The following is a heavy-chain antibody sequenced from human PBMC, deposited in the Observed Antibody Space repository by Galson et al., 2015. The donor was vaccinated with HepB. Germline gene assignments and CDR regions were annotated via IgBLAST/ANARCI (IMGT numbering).Heavy chain of an antibody. CDR3: ARGLGYCSGGSCLTFDY. CDR1: GFTFSSYS. CDR2: ISSSSSYI. D-gene: IGHD2-15*01. V-gene: IGHV3-21*01. Sequence: SLRLSCAASGFTFSSYSMNWVRQAPGKGLEWVSSISSSSSYIYYADSVKGRFTISRDNAKNSLYLQMNSLRAEDTAVYYCARGLGYCSGGSCLTFDYWGQGTLVTVSS. J-gene: IGHJ4*02.